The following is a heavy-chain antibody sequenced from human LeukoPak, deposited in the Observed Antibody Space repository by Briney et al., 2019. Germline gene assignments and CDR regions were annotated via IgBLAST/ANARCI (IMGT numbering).Heavy chain of an antibody. Sequence: GGSLRLSCAASGFTFSSYAMSWVRQAPGKGLEWVSAISGSGGSTYYADSVKGRFTISRDNSKNTLYLQMNSLRAEDTAVYYCAKFSSSPGYCSGGSCYSYYFDYWGQGTLVTVSS. CDR2: ISGSGGST. CDR3: AKFSSSPGYCSGGSCYSYYFDY. D-gene: IGHD2-15*01. J-gene: IGHJ4*02. CDR1: GFTFSSYA. V-gene: IGHV3-23*01.